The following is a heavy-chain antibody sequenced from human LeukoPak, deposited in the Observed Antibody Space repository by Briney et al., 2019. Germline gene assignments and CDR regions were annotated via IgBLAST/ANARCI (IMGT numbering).Heavy chain of an antibody. CDR3: ARDCELFTPDYGDFNWFDP. D-gene: IGHD4-17*01. V-gene: IGHV1-2*02. CDR2: INPNSGGT. CDR1: GYTFTGYY. Sequence: ASVKVSCKASGYTFTGYYMHWLRQAPGQGLEWMGWINPNSGGTNYAQKFQGRVTMTRDTSISTAYMELSRLRSDDTAVYYCARDCELFTPDYGDFNWFDPWGQGTLVTVSS. J-gene: IGHJ5*02.